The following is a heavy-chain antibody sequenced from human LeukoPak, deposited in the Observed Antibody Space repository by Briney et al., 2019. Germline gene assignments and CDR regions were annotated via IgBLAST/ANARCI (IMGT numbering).Heavy chain of an antibody. CDR1: GFTFSSYS. V-gene: IGHV3-21*01. J-gene: IGHJ4*02. Sequence: GGSLRLSCAASGFTFSSYSMNWVRQAPGKGLEWVSSISSSSSYIYYADSVKGRFTISRDNAKNSLYLQMNSLRAEDTAVYYCAKDDSSGYQLDYWGQGTLVTVSS. D-gene: IGHD3-22*01. CDR3: AKDDSSGYQLDY. CDR2: ISSSSSYI.